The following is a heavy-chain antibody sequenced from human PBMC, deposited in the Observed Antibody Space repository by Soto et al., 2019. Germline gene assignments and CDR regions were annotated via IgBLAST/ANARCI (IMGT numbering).Heavy chain of an antibody. Sequence: VQLVEPGGGLVQPGRSLRLSCAASGFTFDDYAMHWVRQAPGKGLEWVSGISWNSGSIGYADSVKGRFTISRDNAKNSLYLQMNSLRAEDTALYYCAKSGIAVAANFVAFDIWGQGTMVTVSS. V-gene: IGHV3-9*01. CDR3: AKSGIAVAANFVAFDI. D-gene: IGHD6-19*01. CDR1: GFTFDDYA. CDR2: ISWNSGSI. J-gene: IGHJ3*02.